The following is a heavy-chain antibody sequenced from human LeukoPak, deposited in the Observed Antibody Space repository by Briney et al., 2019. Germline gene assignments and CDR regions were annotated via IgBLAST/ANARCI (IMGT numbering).Heavy chain of an antibody. CDR3: AALYNSRRDLDY. Sequence: ASVKVSCKASGYTFTGYYMHWVRQAPGQGLEWMGWINPNSGGTNYAQKFQGRVTMTWDTSISTAYMELSRLRSDDTAVYYCAALYNSRRDLDYWGQGTLVTVSS. J-gene: IGHJ4*02. CDR1: GYTFTGYY. CDR2: INPNSGGT. V-gene: IGHV1-2*02. D-gene: IGHD6-13*01.